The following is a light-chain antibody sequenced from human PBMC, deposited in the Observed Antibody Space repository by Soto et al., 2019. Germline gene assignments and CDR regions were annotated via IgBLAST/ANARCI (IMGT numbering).Light chain of an antibody. Sequence: QSVLPKPASVSGSPGQSIAISCTGTSSDVGAYNYVSWYQQHPGKAPKLMIFDVTNRPSGVSDRFSGSKSGNTASLTISGLQAEDEADYYCSSYTSSSTYVFGTGTKVTVL. J-gene: IGLJ1*01. CDR1: SSDVGAYNY. CDR2: DVT. V-gene: IGLV2-14*03. CDR3: SSYTSSSTYV.